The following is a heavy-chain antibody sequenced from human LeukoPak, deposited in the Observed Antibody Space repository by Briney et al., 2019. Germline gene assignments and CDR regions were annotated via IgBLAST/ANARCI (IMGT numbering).Heavy chain of an antibody. CDR1: GFTFSTYD. CDR3: ARAYYDFWSGYQLYAMDV. V-gene: IGHV3-13*01. Sequence: GGALRLSCAGSGFTFSTYDMHWVRPVKGEGVGWGSVICPAGETNYPGSVKGRFTVSRENAKNSLYLQTNSLRAGDTAVYYCARAYYDFWSGYQLYAMDVWGQGTTVTVSS. J-gene: IGHJ6*02. D-gene: IGHD3-3*01. CDR2: ICPAGET.